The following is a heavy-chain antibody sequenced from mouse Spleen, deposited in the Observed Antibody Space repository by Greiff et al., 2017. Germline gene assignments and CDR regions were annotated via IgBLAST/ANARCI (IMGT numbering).Heavy chain of an antibody. CDR1: GYTFTDYY. CDR3: ARLGKLLRYYFDY. Sequence: EVQLQQSGPELVKPGASVKISCKASGYTFTDYYMNWVKQSHGKSLEWIGDINPNNGGTSYNQKFKGKATLTVDKSSSTTYMELRSLTSEDSAVYYCARLGKLLRYYFDYWGQGTTLTVSS. V-gene: IGHV1-26*01. J-gene: IGHJ2*01. CDR2: INPNNGGT. D-gene: IGHD1-1*01.